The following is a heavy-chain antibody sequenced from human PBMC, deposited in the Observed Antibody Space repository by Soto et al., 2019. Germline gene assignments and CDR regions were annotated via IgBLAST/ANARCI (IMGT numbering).Heavy chain of an antibody. J-gene: IGHJ4*02. CDR1: GGSISNYY. CDR2: IFDSGST. CDR3: ARDGQQYSIDH. V-gene: IGHV4-59*01. D-gene: IGHD6-6*01. Sequence: QVQLQESGPGLVKPSETLSLTCTVSGGSISNYYWSWTRQPPGKGLEWIGYIFDSGSTNYNPSLKSRVTKSVDTSKNQFSLRLTSGTAADTAVYYCARDGQQYSIDHWGQGTLVTVSS.